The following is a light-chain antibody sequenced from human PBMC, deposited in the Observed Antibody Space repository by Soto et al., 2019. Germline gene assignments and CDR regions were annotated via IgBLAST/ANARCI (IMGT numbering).Light chain of an antibody. CDR1: SSDVGGYNY. CDR3: NSYTSSSTYV. V-gene: IGLV2-14*01. CDR2: DVS. Sequence: LTQPASVSGSPGQSITISCTGTSSDVGGYNYVSWYQQHPGKAPKLMIYDVSNRPSGVSNRFSGSKSGNTAPLTISGLQAEDEADYYCNSYTSSSTYVFGTGTKVTVL. J-gene: IGLJ1*01.